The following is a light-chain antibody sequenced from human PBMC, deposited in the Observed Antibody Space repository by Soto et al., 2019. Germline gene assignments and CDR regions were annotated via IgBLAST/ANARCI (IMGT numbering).Light chain of an antibody. Sequence: EVVLTQSPDTLSLPPGERATLSCRASQSISSYLAWYQQKPGQAPRLLIYDASSRATGIPARFTGSGPGTDFTLTISSLEPEDFAVYYCQQLTDWPPQWTFGLGTKVDIK. J-gene: IGKJ1*01. CDR3: QQLTDWPPQWT. V-gene: IGKV3-11*01. CDR1: QSISSY. CDR2: DAS.